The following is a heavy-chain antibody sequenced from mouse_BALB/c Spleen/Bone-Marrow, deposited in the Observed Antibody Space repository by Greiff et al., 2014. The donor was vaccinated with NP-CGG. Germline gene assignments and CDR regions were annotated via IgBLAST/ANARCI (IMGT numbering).Heavy chain of an antibody. J-gene: IGHJ4*01. CDR1: GFSLTGYG. Sequence: VQLVESGPGLVAPSQSLSITCTVSGFSLTGYGVSWVRQSPGKGLEWLGMIWGDGSTDYNSALKSRLSISKDNSKSQVFLKMNSLQTDDTARYYCARDSFLITRALDYWGRGTSVTVSS. D-gene: IGHD2-4*01. CDR2: IWGDGST. V-gene: IGHV2-6-7*01. CDR3: ARDSFLITRALDY.